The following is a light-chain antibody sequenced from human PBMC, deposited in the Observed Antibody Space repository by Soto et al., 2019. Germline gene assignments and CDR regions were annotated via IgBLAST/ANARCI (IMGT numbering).Light chain of an antibody. J-gene: IGLJ2*01. CDR2: EVS. CDR1: SSDVGGYNY. CDR3: SSYTSSSTLV. Sequence: QSALTQPASVSGSPGQSITISSTGTSSDVGGYNYVSWYQQPPGTAPKLMIYEVSNRPSGVPDRFSGSKSGNTASLTISGLQAEDEADYYCSSYTSSSTLVFGGGTKLTVL. V-gene: IGLV2-14*01.